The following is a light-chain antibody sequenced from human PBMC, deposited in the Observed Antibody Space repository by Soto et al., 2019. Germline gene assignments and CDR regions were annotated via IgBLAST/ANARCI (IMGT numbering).Light chain of an antibody. CDR2: GAS. V-gene: IGKV3-20*01. J-gene: IGKJ3*01. CDR1: QSVSSSY. CDR3: QQYGSSFT. Sequence: EIVLTQSPGTLSLSPGERATLSCRASQSVSSSYLAWYQQKPGQAPRLLIYGASSRVTGIPDRFSGSGSGTDFTLNISRLEPEDFAVYYCQQYGSSFTFGPGTKVDIK.